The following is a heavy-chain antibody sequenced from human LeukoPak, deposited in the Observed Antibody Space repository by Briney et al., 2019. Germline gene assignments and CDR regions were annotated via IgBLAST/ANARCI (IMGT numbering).Heavy chain of an antibody. Sequence: GGSLRLSCAASGFMFSSHGMNWVRQAPGKGLEWLSHITSTSSAIYYADSVKGRFTISRDNAKNSLYLQMNSLRDEDTAVYYCARGSFERESFYDYWGQGTLVTVSS. D-gene: IGHD2/OR15-2a*01. CDR2: ITSTSSAI. V-gene: IGHV3-48*02. CDR3: ARGSFERESFYDY. CDR1: GFMFSSHG. J-gene: IGHJ4*02.